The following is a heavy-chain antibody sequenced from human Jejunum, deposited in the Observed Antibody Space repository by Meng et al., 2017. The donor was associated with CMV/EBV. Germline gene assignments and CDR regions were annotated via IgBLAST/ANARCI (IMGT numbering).Heavy chain of an antibody. V-gene: IGHV3-7*01. CDR2: IKQDGSEK. J-gene: IGHJ4*02. Sequence: CAGSGFTFSSYWMSWVRQAPGKGLEWVANIKQDGSEKYYVDSVKGRFTISRDNAKNSLYLQMNSLRAEDTAVYYCARGAGVAGTDYWGQGTLVTVSS. CDR1: GFTFSSYW. CDR3: ARGAGVAGTDY. D-gene: IGHD6-19*01.